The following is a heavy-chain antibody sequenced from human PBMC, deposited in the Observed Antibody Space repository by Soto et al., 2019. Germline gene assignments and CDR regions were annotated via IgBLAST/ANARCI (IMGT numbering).Heavy chain of an antibody. J-gene: IGHJ5*02. CDR2: IWYDGSNK. Sequence: GGSLRLSCAASGFTFSSYGMYWVRQAPGKGLEWVAVIWYDGSNKYYADSVKGRFTISRDNSKNTLYLQMNSLRAEDTAVYYCARDAGYCSGGSCFSPFWFDPWGQGTPVTVSS. V-gene: IGHV3-33*01. CDR1: GFTFSSYG. CDR3: ARDAGYCSGGSCFSPFWFDP. D-gene: IGHD2-15*01.